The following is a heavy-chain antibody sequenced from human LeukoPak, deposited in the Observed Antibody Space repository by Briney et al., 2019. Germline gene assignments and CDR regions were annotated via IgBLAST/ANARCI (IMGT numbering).Heavy chain of an antibody. CDR1: GVSIRSSTYA. Sequence: PSQTLSLTCTVSGVSIRSSTYAWGWIRQPPGRRLEWLGNTHYNGNMYCNPSLKGQVTISEDTSKNHVSLYLSSVTAADTAVYYCARFPSGFPNWFDLWGRGTVVAV. CDR2: THYNGNM. J-gene: IGHJ5*02. V-gene: IGHV4-39*02. D-gene: IGHD3-10*01. CDR3: ARFPSGFPNWFDL.